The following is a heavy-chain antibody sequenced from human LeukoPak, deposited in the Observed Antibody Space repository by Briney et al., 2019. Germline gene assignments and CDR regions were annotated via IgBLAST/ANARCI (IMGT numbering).Heavy chain of an antibody. V-gene: IGHV3-33*06. D-gene: IGHD3-10*01. J-gene: IGHJ4*02. CDR3: AKDLSGSYYNSFDY. Sequence: GGSLRLSCAASGFTFSSYGMHWVRQAPGKGLEWVAVIWYDGSNKYYADSVKGRFTISRDNSKNTLYLQMNSLRAEDTAVYYCAKDLSGSYYNSFDYWGQGTLVTVSS. CDR1: GFTFSSYG. CDR2: IWYDGSNK.